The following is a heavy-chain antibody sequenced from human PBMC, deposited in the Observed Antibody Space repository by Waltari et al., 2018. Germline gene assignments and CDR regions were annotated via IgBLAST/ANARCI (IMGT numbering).Heavy chain of an antibody. D-gene: IGHD3-16*01. Sequence: EVQLVESGGGLVQPGGSLRLSCAASGFTFSSYSMNWVRQAPGKGLEWVSYISSSSSTIYYADSVKGRFTISRDNAKNSLYLQMNSLRAEDTAVYYCASLGIPGGMDVWGQGTTVTVSS. CDR3: ASLGIPGGMDV. J-gene: IGHJ6*02. V-gene: IGHV3-48*01. CDR1: GFTFSSYS. CDR2: ISSSSSTI.